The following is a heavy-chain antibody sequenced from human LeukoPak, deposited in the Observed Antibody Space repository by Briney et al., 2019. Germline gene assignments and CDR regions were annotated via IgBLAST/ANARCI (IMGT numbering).Heavy chain of an antibody. V-gene: IGHV1-2*02. CDR2: INPGSGES. Sequence: AAVKVSCKASGYTVTDYYIHGVRQAPGQGLDWMAWINPGSGESHSAPKFQGRVTMTRDTSITTAFMEVSWLNSDDTAVYYCATGVASAFTYWAQGTLVTVSS. CDR3: ATGVASAFTY. J-gene: IGHJ4*02. D-gene: IGHD3-3*01. CDR1: GYTVTDYY.